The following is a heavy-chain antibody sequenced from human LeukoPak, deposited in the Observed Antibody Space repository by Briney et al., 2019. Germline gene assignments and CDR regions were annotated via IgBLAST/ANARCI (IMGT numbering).Heavy chain of an antibody. D-gene: IGHD3-3*01. Sequence: SETLSLTCTVSGGSISSSSYYWGWIRQPPGKGLEWIGSIYYSGSTYYNPSLKSRVTISVDTSKNQFSLKLSSVTAADTAVYYCARVTRFLEWLLHFDYWDQGTLVTVPS. J-gene: IGHJ4*02. CDR1: GGSISSSSYY. CDR2: IYYSGST. CDR3: ARVTRFLEWLLHFDY. V-gene: IGHV4-39*07.